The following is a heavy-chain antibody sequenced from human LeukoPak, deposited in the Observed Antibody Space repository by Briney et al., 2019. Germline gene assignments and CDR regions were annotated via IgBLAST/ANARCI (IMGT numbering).Heavy chain of an antibody. V-gene: IGHV4-39*01. CDR1: GGSISSSSYY. D-gene: IGHD6-25*01. J-gene: IGHJ4*02. CDR3: ARRSPSGPFDY. CDR2: IYYSGST. Sequence: SETLFLTCTVSGGSISSSSYYWGWIRQPPGKGLEWIGSIYYSGSTYYNPSLKSRVTISVDTSKNQFSLKLSSVTAADTAVYYCARRSPSGPFDYWGQGTLVTVSS.